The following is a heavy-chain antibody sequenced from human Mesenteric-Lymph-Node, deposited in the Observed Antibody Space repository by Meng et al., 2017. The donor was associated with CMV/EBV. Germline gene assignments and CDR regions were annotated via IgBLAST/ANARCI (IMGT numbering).Heavy chain of an antibody. CDR3: ARFAAPTFQTNWFDP. Sequence: GESLKISCQGSGYSFTSYWIAWVRQMPGKGLEWMGITYPGDSRAFYSPSFQGQVTISVDKSITTAYLQWSSLKASDTAMYYCARFAAPTFQTNWFDPWGQGTMVTVSS. V-gene: IGHV5-51*01. CDR2: TYPGDSRA. J-gene: IGHJ5*01. D-gene: IGHD3-16*01. CDR1: GYSFTSYW.